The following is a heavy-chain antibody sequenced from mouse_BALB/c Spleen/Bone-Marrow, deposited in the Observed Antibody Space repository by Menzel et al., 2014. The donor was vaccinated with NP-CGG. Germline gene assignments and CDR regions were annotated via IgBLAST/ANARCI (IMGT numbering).Heavy chain of an antibody. CDR1: GFNIKDTY. D-gene: IGHD1-1*01. CDR3: ARVRLLRIRGLGY. CDR2: IDPANGNT. J-gene: IGHJ2*01. Sequence: EVKVVESGAELVKPGASVKLSCTASGFNIKDTYMHWVKQRPEQGLEWIGRIDPANGNTKYDPKFQGKATITADTSSNTAYLQLSSLTSEDTAVYYCARVRLLRIRGLGYWGQGTTLTVSS. V-gene: IGHV14-3*02.